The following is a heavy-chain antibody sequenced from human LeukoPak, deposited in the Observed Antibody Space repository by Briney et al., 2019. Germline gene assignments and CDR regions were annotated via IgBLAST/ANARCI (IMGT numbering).Heavy chain of an antibody. J-gene: IGHJ4*02. D-gene: IGHD6-19*01. V-gene: IGHV3-9*01. CDR3: ARGPVAYYFDY. Sequence: GGSLRLSCAASGFTFDDYAMHWVRQAPGKGLEWVSGISWNSGSIGYADSVKGRFTISRDNAKNSLYLQMNSLRAEDTAVYYCARGPVAYYFDYWGQGTLVTVSS. CDR1: GFTFDDYA. CDR2: ISWNSGSI.